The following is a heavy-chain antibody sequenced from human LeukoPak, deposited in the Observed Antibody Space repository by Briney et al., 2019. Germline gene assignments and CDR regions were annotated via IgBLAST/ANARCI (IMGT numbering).Heavy chain of an antibody. D-gene: IGHD1-26*01. Sequence: GGSLRLSCAASGFSVSTTYMSWVRQAPGKGLEWVSVIYSGGSTYSADSVKGRFTISRDNSKNTLYLQMNSLRAEDTAVYCSAREYSGSYYFDSWGQGTLVTVSS. J-gene: IGHJ4*02. CDR1: GFSVSTTY. CDR3: AREYSGSYYFDS. CDR2: IYSGGST. V-gene: IGHV3-53*01.